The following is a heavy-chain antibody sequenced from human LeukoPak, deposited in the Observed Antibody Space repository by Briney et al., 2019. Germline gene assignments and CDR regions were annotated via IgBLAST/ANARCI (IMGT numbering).Heavy chain of an antibody. CDR3: AKGGYSSGWYEVDY. D-gene: IGHD6-19*01. J-gene: IGHJ4*02. CDR2: ISFDGSNK. V-gene: IGHV3-30*18. Sequence: GGSLRLSCAASGFTFSGFGMHWVRQAPGKGLEWVAVISFDGSNKYYADSVKGRFTISRDNSKNTLYLQMNSLRAEDTAVYYCAKGGYSSGWYEVDYWGQGTLVTVSS. CDR1: GFTFSGFG.